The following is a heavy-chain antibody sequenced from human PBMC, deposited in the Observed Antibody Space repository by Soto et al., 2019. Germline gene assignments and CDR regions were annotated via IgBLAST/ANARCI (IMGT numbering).Heavy chain of an antibody. V-gene: IGHV4-34*01. CDR1: GGSFSCYY. J-gene: IGHJ4*02. CDR2: INHSGST. CDR3: AREGEWLRPGYFDY. Sequence: SETLSLTCAVYGGSFSCYYWSWIRQPPGKGLEWIGEINHSGSTDYNPSLKSRVTISVDTSKNQFSLKLSSVTAADTAVYYCAREGEWLRPGYFDYWGQGTLVTVSS. D-gene: IGHD5-12*01.